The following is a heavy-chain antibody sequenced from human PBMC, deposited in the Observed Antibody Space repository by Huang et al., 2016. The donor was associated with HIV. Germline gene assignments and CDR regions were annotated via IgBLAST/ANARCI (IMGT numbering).Heavy chain of an antibody. J-gene: IGHJ3*01. CDR2: INWKSGNI. CDR1: GFTFDDYA. V-gene: IGHV3-9*01. CDR3: AKDWGYDFGAFDF. D-gene: IGHD3-16*01. Sequence: EVQLVESGGGLVRPGRSLRLACAASGFTFDDYAMHWVRQTPGKGLECVAGINWKSGNIAYAYSVRGRFTISRDNAKNSLYLQMNRLRPEDTALYYCAKDWGYDFGAFDFWGRGTMVTVSS.